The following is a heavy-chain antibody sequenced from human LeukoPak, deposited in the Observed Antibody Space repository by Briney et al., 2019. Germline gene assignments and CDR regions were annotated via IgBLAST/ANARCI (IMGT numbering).Heavy chain of an antibody. V-gene: IGHV3-30*03. D-gene: IGHD4-17*01. CDR3: ARSPFDYGDYYFDY. CDR2: ISYDGSNK. Sequence: AGGSLRLSCAASGFTFSSYGMHWVRQAPGKGLEWVAVISYDGSNKYYADSVKGRFTISRDNSKNTLYLQMNSLRAEDTAVYYCARSPFDYGDYYFDYWGQGTLVTVSS. CDR1: GFTFSSYG. J-gene: IGHJ4*02.